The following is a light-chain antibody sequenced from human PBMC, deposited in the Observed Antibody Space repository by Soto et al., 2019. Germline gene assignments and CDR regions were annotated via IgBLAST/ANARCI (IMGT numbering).Light chain of an antibody. CDR1: QSISSW. Sequence: DIQMTQSPSTLSASVGDRVTITCRASQSISSWLAWYQQKPGKAPKLLIYKASSLESGVPSRFSGSGSGTEFTLTSSSLQPDDFATYYCQQYNSYPITFAQGTRLEIK. CDR3: QQYNSYPIT. CDR2: KAS. V-gene: IGKV1-5*03. J-gene: IGKJ5*01.